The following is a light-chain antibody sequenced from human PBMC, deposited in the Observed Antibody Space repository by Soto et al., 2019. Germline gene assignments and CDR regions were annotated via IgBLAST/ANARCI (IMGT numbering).Light chain of an antibody. V-gene: IGKV1-5*01. CDR1: QSISSW. Sequence: DIQMTQSPSTLSASVGDRVTITCRSSQSISSWLAWYQQKPGKAPKLLIYAASTLQSGVPSRFSGSRSGTDFTLTISSLQPEDFATYYCQQLNSYPSSTFGGGTKVDIK. CDR2: AAS. CDR3: QQLNSYPSST. J-gene: IGKJ4*01.